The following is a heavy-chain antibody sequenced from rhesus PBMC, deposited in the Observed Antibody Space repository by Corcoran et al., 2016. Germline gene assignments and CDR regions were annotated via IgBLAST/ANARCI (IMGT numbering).Heavy chain of an antibody. Sequence: QVQLQESGPGLVKPSETLSLTCAVSGGSISSGYYYWSWIRQPPGKGLEWIGYITYSGSTSYNPSLKSRVTISRDTSKNQFSLKLSSVTAADTAVYYCARDSDSVVVVSATSFDYWGQGVLVTVSS. CDR3: ARDSDSVVVVSATSFDY. J-gene: IGHJ4*01. CDR1: GGSISSGYYY. D-gene: IGHD2-8*01. CDR2: ITYSGST. V-gene: IGHV4-122*02.